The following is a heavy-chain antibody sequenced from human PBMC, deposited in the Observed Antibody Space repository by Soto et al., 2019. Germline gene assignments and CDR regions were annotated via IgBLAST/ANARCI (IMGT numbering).Heavy chain of an antibody. D-gene: IGHD6-19*01. CDR2: ISAYNGNT. CDR3: ARATPSGGIAVAVLGYYYYGMDV. Sequence: ASVKVSCKASGYTFTSYGISWVRQAPGQGLEWMGWISAYNGNTNYAQKLQGRVTMTTDTYTSTAYMELRSLRSDDTAVYYCARATPSGGIAVAVLGYYYYGMDVWGQGTTVTLSS. J-gene: IGHJ6*02. V-gene: IGHV1-18*04. CDR1: GYTFTSYG.